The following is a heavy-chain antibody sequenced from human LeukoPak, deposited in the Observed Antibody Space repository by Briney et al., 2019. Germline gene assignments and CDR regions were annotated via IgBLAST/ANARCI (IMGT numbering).Heavy chain of an antibody. CDR2: IYYSGST. J-gene: IGHJ5*02. V-gene: IGHV4-59*01. CDR1: GGSISSYY. Sequence: SETLSLTCTVSGGSISSYYWSWIRQPPGKGLEWIGYIYYSGSTNYNPSLKSRVTISVDTSKNRFSLKLSSVTAADTAVYYCARGVTLTGAKRYCSSTSCYTNIWFDPWGQGTLVTVSS. CDR3: ARGVTLTGAKRYCSSTSCYTNIWFDP. D-gene: IGHD2-2*02.